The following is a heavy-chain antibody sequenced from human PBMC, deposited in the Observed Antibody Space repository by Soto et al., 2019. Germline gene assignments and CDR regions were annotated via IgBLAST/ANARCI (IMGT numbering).Heavy chain of an antibody. CDR2: ISWNSGSI. CDR3: AKDRAAAGTGGDAFDI. D-gene: IGHD6-13*01. CDR1: GFTFDDYA. J-gene: IGHJ3*02. V-gene: IGHV3-9*01. Sequence: EVQLVESGGGLVQPGRSLRLSCAASGFTFDDYAMHWVRQAPGKGLEWVSGISWNSGSIGYADSVKGRFNISRDNAKNSLYLQMNSLRAEDTALYYCAKDRAAAGTGGDAFDIWGQGTMVTVSS.